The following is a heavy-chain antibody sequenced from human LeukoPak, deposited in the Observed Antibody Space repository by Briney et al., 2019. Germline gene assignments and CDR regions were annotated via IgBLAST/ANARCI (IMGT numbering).Heavy chain of an antibody. CDR1: GFSFSTYS. J-gene: IGHJ3*01. Sequence: GGSLRLSCAASGFSFSTYSMSWVRQAPGKGLEWVSSISSSGSYIYYADSVKGRFTISRDNAKKSVYLHMSRLRAEDTAVYYCARGLGSGDYVANAFDFWGRGTTVSVS. D-gene: IGHD4-17*01. CDR3: ARGLGSGDYVANAFDF. V-gene: IGHV3-21*01. CDR2: ISSSGSYI.